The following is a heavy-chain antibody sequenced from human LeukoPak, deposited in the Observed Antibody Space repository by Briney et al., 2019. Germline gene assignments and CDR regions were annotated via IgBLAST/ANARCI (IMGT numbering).Heavy chain of an antibody. Sequence: ASVNVSCKASGYTFTDYTMHWLRQAPGQRLDWMGWINGGSGNTKYSPEFQGRVTITRDTSASTAYMELSSLRSEDTAVYYCANPRYDSSGYYYVDWGQGTLVTVSS. CDR2: INGGSGNT. CDR3: ANPRYDSSGYYYVD. V-gene: IGHV1-3*01. CDR1: GYTFTDYT. J-gene: IGHJ4*02. D-gene: IGHD3-22*01.